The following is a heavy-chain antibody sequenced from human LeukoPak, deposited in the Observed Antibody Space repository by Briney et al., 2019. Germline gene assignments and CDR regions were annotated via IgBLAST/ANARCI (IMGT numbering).Heavy chain of an antibody. CDR2: IKADGSEK. V-gene: IGHV3-7*05. J-gene: IGHJ4*02. CDR3: ARELYYYDSSGSPKYYLDY. CDR1: GFTSSTYW. D-gene: IGHD3-22*01. Sequence: GGSLRLSCAASGFTSSTYWMSWVRQAPGKGLEWVANIKADGSEKYYVDSVKGRFTISRDNAKNSLHLQMNSLRAEDTAVYYCARELYYYDSSGSPKYYLDYWGQGTLVTVSS.